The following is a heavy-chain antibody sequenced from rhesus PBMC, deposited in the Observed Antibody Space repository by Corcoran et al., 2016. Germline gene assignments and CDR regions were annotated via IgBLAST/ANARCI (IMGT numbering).Heavy chain of an antibody. V-gene: IGHV4-173*01. CDR2: ISGSGGST. Sequence: QPQLQESGPGLVKPSETLSITCAVSGDSISSNYWSWIRQPPGKGLEWLGRISGSGGSTDYNPALKSRVTISTATSKNQYSLKLSSVTAADTAVYYCAKAPEFTFPGYWGQGVLVTVSS. J-gene: IGHJ4*01. CDR1: GDSISSNY. D-gene: IGHD2-27*01. CDR3: AKAPEFTFPGY.